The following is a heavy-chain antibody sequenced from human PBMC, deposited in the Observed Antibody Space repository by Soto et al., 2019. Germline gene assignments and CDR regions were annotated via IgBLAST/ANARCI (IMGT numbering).Heavy chain of an antibody. CDR3: VRRRPYCIGSDCYLKAFDY. CDR2: ISASGNRT. Sequence: EVLLVESGGGQVNPGGSLRLSCAASKFTFRDYNMNWVRQAPRRGLEWVASISASGNRTYYANSVKGRFTISRDNAGDSLYLQMNSLRVEDTAVYFCVRRRPYCIGSDCYLKAFDYWGQGTQVTVSS. J-gene: IGHJ4*02. V-gene: IGHV3-21*01. D-gene: IGHD2-21*02. CDR1: KFTFRDYN.